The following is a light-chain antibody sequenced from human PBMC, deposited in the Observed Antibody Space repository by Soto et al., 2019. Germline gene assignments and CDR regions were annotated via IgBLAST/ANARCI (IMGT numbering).Light chain of an antibody. CDR3: QQYDSSPRT. J-gene: IGKJ1*01. CDR1: QSVNSVY. Sequence: EIVLTQSPGTLSLPPGERATLSCRASQSVNSVYLAWYQQKPGQAPRLLIYGASSRATGIPDRFSGSGSGTDFTLTISRLDPEDFAVYFCQQYDSSPRTFGQGTKVEIK. V-gene: IGKV3-20*01. CDR2: GAS.